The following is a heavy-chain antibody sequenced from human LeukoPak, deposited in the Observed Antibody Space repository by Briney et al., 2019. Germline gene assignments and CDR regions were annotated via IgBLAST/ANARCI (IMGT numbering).Heavy chain of an antibody. CDR3: ARDRSYIWFDP. V-gene: IGHV4-59*01. Sequence: SETLSLTCTVSGGSISSYYWSWIRQPPGKGVEWIGYFYYSGSTNYNPSLKNRVTISVDTSKNQFSLKLSSVTAADTAVYYCARDRSYIWFDPWGQGTLVTVSS. D-gene: IGHD1-26*01. CDR1: GGSISSYY. J-gene: IGHJ5*02. CDR2: FYYSGST.